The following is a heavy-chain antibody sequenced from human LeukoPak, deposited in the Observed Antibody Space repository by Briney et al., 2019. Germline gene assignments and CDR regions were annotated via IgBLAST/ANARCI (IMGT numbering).Heavy chain of an antibody. CDR3: AKGGQWLAPGLDY. Sequence: HAGGSLRLSCAASGFTFSSYGMHWVRQAPGKGLEWVAFIRYDGSNKYYADSVKGRFTISRDNSKNTLYLQMNSLRAEDTAVYYCAKGGQWLAPGLDYWGQGTLVTVSS. CDR1: GFTFSSYG. V-gene: IGHV3-30*02. CDR2: IRYDGSNK. J-gene: IGHJ4*02. D-gene: IGHD6-19*01.